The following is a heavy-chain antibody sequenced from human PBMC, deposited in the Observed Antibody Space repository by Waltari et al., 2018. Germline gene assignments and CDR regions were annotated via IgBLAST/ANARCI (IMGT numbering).Heavy chain of an antibody. CDR3: AKGPAARTNWFDP. Sequence: EVQLLESGGGLVQPGGSLRLSCAASGFTFSRCDMSWVRQAPGKGLEWVSVIGSSGRNTYYADSVKGRFTISRDDSKNTLYLQMNSLRAEDTAVYYCAKGPAARTNWFDPWGQGTLVTVSS. J-gene: IGHJ5*02. CDR2: IGSSGRNT. CDR1: GFTFSRCD. D-gene: IGHD2-2*01. V-gene: IGHV3-23*01.